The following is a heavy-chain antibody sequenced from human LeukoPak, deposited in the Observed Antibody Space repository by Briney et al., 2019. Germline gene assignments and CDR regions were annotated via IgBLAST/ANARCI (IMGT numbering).Heavy chain of an antibody. CDR1: GYSFSIYG. Sequence: ASVKVSCKTSGYSFSIYGISWVRQAPGQGLEWMGWISPYNDNTNYAQKVQGRVTMTTDTSTSTAYMELRSLRSDDTAVYYCARARSTMVRGVMFFDYWGQGTLVTVSS. D-gene: IGHD3-10*01. CDR3: ARARSTMVRGVMFFDY. J-gene: IGHJ4*02. CDR2: ISPYNDNT. V-gene: IGHV1-18*01.